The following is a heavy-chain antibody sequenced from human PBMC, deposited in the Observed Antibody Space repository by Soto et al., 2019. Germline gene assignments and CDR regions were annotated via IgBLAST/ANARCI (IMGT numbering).Heavy chain of an antibody. CDR1: GGSISSGGYS. Sequence: QLQLQESGSGLVKPSQTLSLTCAVSGGSISSGGYSWSWIRQPPGKGLEWIGYIYHSGSTYYNPSLKIRVTISVDRTKTQFSLQLSSVTAAATAVYYCARGQVVAAQHWGQGTLVTVSS. CDR2: IYHSGST. CDR3: ARGQVVAAQH. J-gene: IGHJ4*02. V-gene: IGHV4-30-2*01. D-gene: IGHD2-15*01.